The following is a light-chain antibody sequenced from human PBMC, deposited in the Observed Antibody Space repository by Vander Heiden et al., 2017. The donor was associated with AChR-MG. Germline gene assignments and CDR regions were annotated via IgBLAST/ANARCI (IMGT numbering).Light chain of an antibody. CDR3: QQSNSDPLT. J-gene: IGKJ4*01. CDR2: KAS. CDR1: HSISSW. Sequence: DIQMTQSPSTLPASVGDRVTVTCRASHSISSWVAWYQQKPGKAPKLLIYKASNLESGVPSRFSGSGSGTEFTLTISSLQSEDFATYYCQQSNSDPLTFGGGTKVE. V-gene: IGKV1-5*03.